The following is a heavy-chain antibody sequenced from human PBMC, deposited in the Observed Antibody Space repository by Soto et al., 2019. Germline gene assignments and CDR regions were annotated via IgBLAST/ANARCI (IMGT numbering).Heavy chain of an antibody. Sequence: ASVKVSCKASGYTFTSYGISWVRQAPGQGLEWMGWISAYNGNTNYAQKLQGRVTMTTDTSTSTAYMELRSLRSDDTAVYYCARFPSGYSSSWYGDYYYGMDVWGQGTTVTVSS. CDR3: ARFPSGYSSSWYGDYYYGMDV. CDR2: ISAYNGNT. V-gene: IGHV1-18*01. D-gene: IGHD6-13*01. J-gene: IGHJ6*02. CDR1: GYTFTSYG.